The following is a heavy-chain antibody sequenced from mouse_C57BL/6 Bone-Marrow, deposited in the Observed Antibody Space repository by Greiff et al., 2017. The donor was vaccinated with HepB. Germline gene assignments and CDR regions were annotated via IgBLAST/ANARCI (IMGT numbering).Heavy chain of an antibody. Sequence: QVQLQQSGAELVKPGASVKLSCKASGYTFTSYWMHWVKQRPGRGLEWIGRIDPNSGGTKYNEKFKSKATLTVDKPSSTAYMQLSSLTSEDSAVYYCARVRVGVNWENAMDYWGQGTSVTVSS. CDR1: GYTFTSYW. V-gene: IGHV1-72*01. CDR2: IDPNSGGT. J-gene: IGHJ4*01. D-gene: IGHD4-1*01. CDR3: ARVRVGVNWENAMDY.